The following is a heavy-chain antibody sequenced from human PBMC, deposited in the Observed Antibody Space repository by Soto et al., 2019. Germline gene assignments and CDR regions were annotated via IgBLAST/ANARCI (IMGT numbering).Heavy chain of an antibody. CDR1: GYTFTSYA. D-gene: IGHD6-13*01. CDR2: INAGNGNT. Sequence: ASVKVSCKASGYTFTSYAMHWVRQAPGQRLEWMGWINAGNGNTKYSQKFQGRVTITRDTSASTAYMELSSLRSEDTAVYYCARDKVAAYARRKNWFDPWGQGTLVTVSS. CDR3: ARDKVAAYARRKNWFDP. J-gene: IGHJ5*02. V-gene: IGHV1-3*01.